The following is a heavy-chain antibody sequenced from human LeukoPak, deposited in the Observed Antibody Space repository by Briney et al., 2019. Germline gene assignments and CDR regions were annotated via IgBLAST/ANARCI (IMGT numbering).Heavy chain of an antibody. D-gene: IGHD2-15*01. J-gene: IGHJ4*02. CDR2: INKSGGST. Sequence: AGSLRLSCAASGFTFSSYAMTWVRQAPGKGLEWVSVINKSGGSTYYADSVKGRFTISRDNSKNTLYLQMNSLRAEDTAVYYCAKDRWGSGGSGGGDYWGQGTLVTVSS. V-gene: IGHV3-23*01. CDR1: GFTFSSYA. CDR3: AKDRWGSGGSGGGDY.